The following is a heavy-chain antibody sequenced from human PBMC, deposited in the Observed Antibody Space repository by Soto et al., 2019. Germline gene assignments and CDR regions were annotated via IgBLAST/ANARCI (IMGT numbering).Heavy chain of an antibody. CDR1: GGSFSGYY. CDR3: ARGRGLIVAIFDY. D-gene: IGHD5-12*01. Sequence: QVQLQQWGAGLLKPSETLSLTCAVYGGSFSGYYWSWIRQPPGKGLEWIGEINHSGSTNYNPSLKSRVTLSVDTSKNQFSLKLSSVTAADTAVYYCARGRGLIVAIFDYWGQGTLVTVSS. CDR2: INHSGST. V-gene: IGHV4-34*01. J-gene: IGHJ4*02.